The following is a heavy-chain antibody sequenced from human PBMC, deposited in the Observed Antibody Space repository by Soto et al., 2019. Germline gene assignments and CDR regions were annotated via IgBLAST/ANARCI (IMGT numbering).Heavy chain of an antibody. CDR1: GGSISSYY. J-gene: IGHJ6*02. CDR3: ARQRPTDGRWEFANYYGMDV. V-gene: IGHV4-59*01. CDR2: ISYSGST. D-gene: IGHD1-26*01. Sequence: ASETLSLTCTVSGGSISSYYWSWIRQPPGKGLEWIGYISYSGSTNYNPSLKSRVTISVDTSKNQLSLKLSSVTAADTAVYYCARQRPTDGRWEFANYYGMDVWGQGTPVTVSS.